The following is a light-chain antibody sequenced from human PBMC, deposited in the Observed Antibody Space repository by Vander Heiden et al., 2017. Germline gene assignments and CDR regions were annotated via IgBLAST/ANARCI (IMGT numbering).Light chain of an antibody. CDR2: WAS. Sequence: DIVMTQSPDSLAVSLGERATINCKSSQSILYSSNNKNYLAWYQQKPGQSPKLLIYWASTRESGVPDRFNGSGSGTDFTLTISSLQAEDVAVYYCQEDSNTQTTFGQGTRIEIK. V-gene: IGKV4-1*01. J-gene: IGKJ5*01. CDR1: QSILYSSNNKNY. CDR3: QEDSNTQTT.